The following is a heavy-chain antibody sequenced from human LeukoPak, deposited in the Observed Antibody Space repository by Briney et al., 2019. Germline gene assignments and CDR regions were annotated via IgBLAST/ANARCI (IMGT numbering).Heavy chain of an antibody. CDR1: GFTFDDYA. CDR3: ARAQRVSSSWSPPYYFDY. V-gene: IGHV3-9*01. CDR2: ISWNSGSI. J-gene: IGHJ4*02. Sequence: GGSLRLSCAASGFTFDDYAMHWVRKAPGKGLEWVSGISWNSGSISYADSVKGRFTISRDHAKNSLYLQMNSLRAEDTALYYCARAQRVSSSWSPPYYFDYWGQGTLVTVSS. D-gene: IGHD6-13*01.